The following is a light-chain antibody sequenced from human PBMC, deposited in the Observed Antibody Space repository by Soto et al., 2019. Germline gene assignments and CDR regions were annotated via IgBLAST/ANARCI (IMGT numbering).Light chain of an antibody. Sequence: QSVLTQPASVSGSPGQSITISCTGTSSDVGFYNYVSWYQQHPGKAPKLMIYEVSNRPSGVSNRFSGSKSGNTASLTISGLQAEDEADYYCSSYRSSSTLDVFGTGTKLTVL. CDR2: EVS. V-gene: IGLV2-14*01. CDR3: SSYRSSSTLDV. CDR1: SSDVGFYNY. J-gene: IGLJ1*01.